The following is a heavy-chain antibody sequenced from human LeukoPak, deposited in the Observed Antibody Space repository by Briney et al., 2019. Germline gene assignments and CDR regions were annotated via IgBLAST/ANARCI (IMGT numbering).Heavy chain of an antibody. CDR3: ARGGWYYFEY. CDR2: ISSSSTFI. J-gene: IGHJ4*02. Sequence: PGGSLRLSCAASGFTFSSYWMSWVRQAPGKGLEWVSSISSSSTFIYYADSVKGRFTISRDNAKNSLYLQMSSLRAEDTAVYYCARGGWYYFEYWGQGVLVTVSS. V-gene: IGHV3-21*01. CDR1: GFTFSSYW.